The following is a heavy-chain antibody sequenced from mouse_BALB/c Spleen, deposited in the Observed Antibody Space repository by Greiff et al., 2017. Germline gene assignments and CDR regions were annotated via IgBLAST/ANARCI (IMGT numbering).Heavy chain of an antibody. CDR1: GFAFSSYD. CDR3: ARQTDYFDY. J-gene: IGHJ2*01. V-gene: IGHV5-12-1*01. Sequence: EVKLVESGGGLVKPGGSLKLSCAASGFAFSSYDMSWVRQTPEKRLEWVAYISSGGGSTYYPDTVKGRFTISRDNAKNTLYLQMSSLKSEDTAMYYCARQTDYFDYWGQGTTLTVSS. CDR2: ISSGGGST.